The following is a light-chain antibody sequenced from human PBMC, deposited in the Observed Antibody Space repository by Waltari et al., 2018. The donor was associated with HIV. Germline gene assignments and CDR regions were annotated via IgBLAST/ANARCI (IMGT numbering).Light chain of an antibody. CDR3: QVWDETRNHVV. CDR1: RIATTS. CDR2: YDS. J-gene: IGLJ3*02. Sequence: YVLTQPPSVSVAPGRTATISCGGTRIATTSVHWYQQTSGQAPLLVIFYDSDRPSGIPERFSGSNSGSAATLTINRVEAGDEADYFCQVWDETRNHVVFGGGTKLIAL. V-gene: IGLV3-21*04.